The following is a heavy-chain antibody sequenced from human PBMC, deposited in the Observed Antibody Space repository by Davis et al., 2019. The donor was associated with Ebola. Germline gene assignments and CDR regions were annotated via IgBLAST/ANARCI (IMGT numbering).Heavy chain of an antibody. CDR1: GFPFSTYS. Sequence: GGSLRLSCAASGFPFSTYSMNWVPQAPGKGLEWISYISISSSTTYYADSVKGRFTISRDDAKNTLSLQMNSLRAEDTAVYYCARGGSGSGWHYFDFWGQGTLVTVSS. J-gene: IGHJ4*02. V-gene: IGHV3-48*01. CDR2: ISISSSTT. D-gene: IGHD6-19*01. CDR3: ARGGSGSGWHYFDF.